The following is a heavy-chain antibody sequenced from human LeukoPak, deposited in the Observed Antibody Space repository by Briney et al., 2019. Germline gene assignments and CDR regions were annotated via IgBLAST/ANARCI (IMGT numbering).Heavy chain of an antibody. D-gene: IGHD4-23*01. CDR2: ISWNSGSI. Sequence: GGSLRLSCAASGFTFGDYVMHWVRQAPGRGLEWVSDISWNSGSIGYADSVKGRFTISRDNAKNSLYLQMNSLRAEDTALYYCAKAFPDYGGNSGFDYWGQGTLVTVSS. CDR1: GFTFGDYV. J-gene: IGHJ4*02. CDR3: AKAFPDYGGNSGFDY. V-gene: IGHV3-9*01.